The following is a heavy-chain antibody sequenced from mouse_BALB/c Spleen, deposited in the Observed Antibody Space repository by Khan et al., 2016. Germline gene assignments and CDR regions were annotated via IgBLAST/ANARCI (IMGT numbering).Heavy chain of an antibody. CDR2: INPSTGYT. V-gene: IGHV1-7*01. CDR1: GYTFTSYW. Sequence: QVQLQQSGAELAKPGASVKMSCKASGYTFTSYWMHWVKQRPGQGLEWIGYINPSTGYTEYNQKFKDKATLTADKSSSTSYMQLSSLKSEDSAVYYCARYEGGFAYWGQGTLVTVSA. CDR3: ARYEGGFAY. J-gene: IGHJ3*01. D-gene: IGHD2-3*01.